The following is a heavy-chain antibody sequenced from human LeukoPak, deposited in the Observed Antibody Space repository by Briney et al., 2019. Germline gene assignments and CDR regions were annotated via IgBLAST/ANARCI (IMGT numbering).Heavy chain of an antibody. CDR1: GFTCSDYS. Sequence: GGSLRLSCAVSGFTCSDYSMNWVRQAPGKGLEWVSYISSSGFTINYADSVKGRFTISRDNAKNSLYLQMNSLRAEDTAVYYCARGNFYSGSGSSPLDFWGQGTLVTVSS. CDR2: ISSSGFTI. V-gene: IGHV3-48*01. J-gene: IGHJ4*02. D-gene: IGHD3-10*01. CDR3: ARGNFYSGSGSSPLDF.